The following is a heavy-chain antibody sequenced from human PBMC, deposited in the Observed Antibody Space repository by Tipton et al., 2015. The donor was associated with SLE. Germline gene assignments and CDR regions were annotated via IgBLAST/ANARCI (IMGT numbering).Heavy chain of an antibody. CDR2: IYYSGST. J-gene: IGHJ6*02. D-gene: IGHD2-2*01. CDR3: ARRDPGGSSWKRMDV. CDR1: GGSISSYY. V-gene: IGHV4-39*07. Sequence: TLSLTCTVSGGSISSYYWGWIRQPPGKGLEWIGSIYYSGSTYYNPSLKSRVTISVDTSKNQFSLKLSSVTAADTAVYYCARRDPGGSSWKRMDVWGQGTTVTVSS.